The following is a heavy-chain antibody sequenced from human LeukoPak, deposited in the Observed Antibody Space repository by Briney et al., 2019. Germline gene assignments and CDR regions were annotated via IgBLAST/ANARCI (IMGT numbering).Heavy chain of an antibody. J-gene: IGHJ4*02. Sequence: TSETLSLTCTVSGGSISSYYWSWIRQHPGKGLEWIGYIYYSGSTNYNPSLKSRVTISVDTSKNQFSLKLSSVTAADTAVYYCARVGVSCSSTSCYAFDYWGQGTLVTVSS. CDR1: GGSISSYY. CDR2: IYYSGST. D-gene: IGHD2-2*01. CDR3: ARVGVSCSSTSCYAFDY. V-gene: IGHV4-59*01.